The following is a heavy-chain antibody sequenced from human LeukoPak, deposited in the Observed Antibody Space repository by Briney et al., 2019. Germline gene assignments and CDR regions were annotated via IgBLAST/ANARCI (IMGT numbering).Heavy chain of an antibody. D-gene: IGHD3-16*01. Sequence: SGTLSLTCAVSGDSIASSNWWSWVRQPPGKGLGWIGEIYHTGSTNYNPSLKSRVTISADTSKNQFSLKVTSMTAADTAVYYCARDGGMSGSHWGRGILVTVSS. CDR2: IYHTGST. CDR3: ARDGGMSGSH. V-gene: IGHV4-4*02. J-gene: IGHJ4*02. CDR1: GDSIASSNW.